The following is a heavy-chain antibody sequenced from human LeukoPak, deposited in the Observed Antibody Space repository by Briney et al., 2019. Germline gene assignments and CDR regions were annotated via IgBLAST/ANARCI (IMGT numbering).Heavy chain of an antibody. J-gene: IGHJ6*03. CDR1: GGSISSGSYY. Sequence: SETLSLTCTVSGGSISSGSYYWSWIRQPAGKGLEWIGRIYTSGSTNYNPSLKSRVTISVDTSKNQFSLKLSSVTAADTAVFYCAREPILSAVGGYYYYYYMDVWGKGTTVTVSS. CDR2: IYTSGST. V-gene: IGHV4-61*02. D-gene: IGHD2-21*01. CDR3: AREPILSAVGGYYYYYYMDV.